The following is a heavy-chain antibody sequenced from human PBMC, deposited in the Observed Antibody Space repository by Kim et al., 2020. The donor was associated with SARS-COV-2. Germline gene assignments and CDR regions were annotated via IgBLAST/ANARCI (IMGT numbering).Heavy chain of an antibody. Sequence: GGSLRLSCAASGFTVSSNYMSWVRQAPGKGLEWVSVIYSGDSTYYADSVRGRFTISRHNSKNTLYLQMNSLRAEDTAVYYCARDGYSSGWYDFDYWGQGTLVTVSS. CDR1: GFTVSSNY. J-gene: IGHJ4*02. D-gene: IGHD6-19*01. CDR3: ARDGYSSGWYDFDY. CDR2: IYSGDST. V-gene: IGHV3-53*04.